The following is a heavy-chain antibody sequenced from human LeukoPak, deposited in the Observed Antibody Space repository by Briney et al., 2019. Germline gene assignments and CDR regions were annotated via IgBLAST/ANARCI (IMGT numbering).Heavy chain of an antibody. V-gene: IGHV3-30-3*01. D-gene: IGHD4-17*01. Sequence: GRSLTLSCAASGFTFSAYAMHWVRQAPGKGLEWVAVILYDGTNKYYADSVKGRFTISRDNPQNTLYLQMNSLRGEDTAVYYCARDITVTRFDYWGQGTLVTVSS. J-gene: IGHJ4*02. CDR3: ARDITVTRFDY. CDR2: ILYDGTNK. CDR1: GFTFSAYA.